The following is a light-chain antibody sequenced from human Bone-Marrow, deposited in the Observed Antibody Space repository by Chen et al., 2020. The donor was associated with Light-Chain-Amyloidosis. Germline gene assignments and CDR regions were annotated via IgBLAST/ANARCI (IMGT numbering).Light chain of an antibody. Sequence: DIVMTRSPLSLPVSPGEPASISCRSSQSLLHSNGYNYLDWYLQKPGQSPQLLIYLGSNRASGVPNRFSGSGSGTDFTLTISRVEAEDVGVYYCMQALQTPCAFGQGTKVEIK. V-gene: IGKV2-28*01. J-gene: IGKJ1*01. CDR3: MQALQTPCA. CDR1: QSLLHSNGYNY. CDR2: LGS.